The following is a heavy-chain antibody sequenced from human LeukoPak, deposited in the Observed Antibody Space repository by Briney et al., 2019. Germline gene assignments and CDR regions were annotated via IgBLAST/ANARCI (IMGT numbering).Heavy chain of an antibody. CDR3: AKCSSSWSQYNWFDP. CDR1: GFTFSSYS. CDR2: ISYDGSNK. D-gene: IGHD6-13*01. J-gene: IGHJ5*02. V-gene: IGHV3-30*18. Sequence: GGSLRLSCAASGFTFSSYSMNWVRQAPGKGLEWVAVISYDGSNKYYADSVKGRFTISRDNSKNTLYLQMNSLRAEDTAVYYCAKCSSSWSQYNWFDPWGQGTLVTVSS.